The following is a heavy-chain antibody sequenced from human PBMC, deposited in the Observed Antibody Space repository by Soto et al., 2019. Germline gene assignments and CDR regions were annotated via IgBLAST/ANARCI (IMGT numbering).Heavy chain of an antibody. CDR1: GFTFSSYA. CDR3: AKGELAYYYYMDV. Sequence: GGSLRLSCAASGFTFSSYAMSWVRQAPGKGLEWVSTISNTGGNTYYADSVKGRFTISRDNSKKLYLQMNGLRAEDTAIYYCAKGELAYYYYMDVWGKGTTVTVSS. J-gene: IGHJ6*03. D-gene: IGHD1-7*01. CDR2: ISNTGGNT. V-gene: IGHV3-23*01.